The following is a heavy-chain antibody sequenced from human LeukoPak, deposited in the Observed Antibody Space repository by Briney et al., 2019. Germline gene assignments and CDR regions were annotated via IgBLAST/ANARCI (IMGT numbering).Heavy chain of an antibody. CDR3: VREQFSHSSNYFDN. Sequence: GWSLTISCAASGFMFDDYAMHWVRQVAGRGLEWVSLISGVGVRSFYADSVKGRFTISRDNNNSSLSLQMRRLTTEDTAFYYCVREQFSHSSNYFDNWGQGILVTVSS. V-gene: IGHV3-43*02. CDR2: ISGVGVRS. J-gene: IGHJ4*02. CDR1: GFMFDDYA. D-gene: IGHD5-24*01.